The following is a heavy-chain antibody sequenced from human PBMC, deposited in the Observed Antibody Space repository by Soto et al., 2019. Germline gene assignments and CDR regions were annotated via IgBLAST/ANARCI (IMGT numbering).Heavy chain of an antibody. CDR3: ARVGDYGVSGY. CDR2: IWYDGSSK. CDR1: GFTFSSYG. V-gene: IGHV3-33*01. D-gene: IGHD4-17*01. J-gene: IGHJ4*02. Sequence: GGSLRLSCAASGFTFSSYGMHWVRQAPGKGLEWVAVIWYDGSSKYYADSVKGRFTISRDNSKNTLYLQVNSLRAEDTAVYYCARVGDYGVSGYWGQGTLVTVSS.